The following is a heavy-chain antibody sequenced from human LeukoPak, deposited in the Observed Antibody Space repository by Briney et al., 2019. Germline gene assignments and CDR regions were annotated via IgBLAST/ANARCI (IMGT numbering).Heavy chain of an antibody. CDR3: ARDMKGFVHYYYYYGMDV. Sequence: GGSLRLSCAASGFTFSSYSMNWVRQAPGKGLEWVSYISSSSTIYYADSVKGRFTISRDNAKNSLYLQMNSLRAEDTAVYYCARDMKGFVHYYYYYGMDVWGQGTTVTVSS. D-gene: IGHD3-10*01. V-gene: IGHV3-48*04. CDR1: GFTFSSYS. J-gene: IGHJ6*02. CDR2: ISSSSTI.